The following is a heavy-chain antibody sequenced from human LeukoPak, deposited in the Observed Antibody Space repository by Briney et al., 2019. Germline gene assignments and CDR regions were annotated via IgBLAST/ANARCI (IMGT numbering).Heavy chain of an antibody. J-gene: IGHJ4*02. CDR2: LYNGGTT. D-gene: IGHD3/OR15-3a*01. CDR3: AREPGTDYRKYYFDY. V-gene: IGHV3-53*01. CDR1: GFTVSSYY. Sequence: GGSLRLSCAASGFTVSSYYMSWVRQAPDMGLEWVSVLYNGGTTYYANSVKGRFTISRDNSKNTVYLQMDSLRAEDTAVYYCAREPGTDYRKYYFDYWGQGTLVTVSS.